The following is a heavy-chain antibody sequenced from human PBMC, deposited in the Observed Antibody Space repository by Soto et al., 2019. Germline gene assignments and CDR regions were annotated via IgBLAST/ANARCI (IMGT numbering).Heavy chain of an antibody. V-gene: IGHV4-30-4*01. CDR3: AGELGTFYFDH. CDR1: AGSTRSCDYY. Sequence: QVQLQGAGPGLVKPSQTLSLTCTVSAGSTRSCDYYWTWIRRPSGKCLEWIWYIYHSGSSCYNPSLKSRATISIDTSNNQFSLKMTSVTAADTAVYYCAGELGTFYFDHWGQGTLVTVSS. D-gene: IGHD7-27*01. J-gene: IGHJ4*02. CDR2: IYHSGSS.